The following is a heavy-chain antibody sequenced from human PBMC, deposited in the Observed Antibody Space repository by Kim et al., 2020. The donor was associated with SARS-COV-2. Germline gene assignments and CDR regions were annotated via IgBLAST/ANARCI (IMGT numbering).Heavy chain of an antibody. J-gene: IGHJ6*02. CDR3: TTDPHWGEGDYYYGMDV. CDR2: IKSKTDGGTT. V-gene: IGHV3-15*01. CDR1: GFTFSNAW. D-gene: IGHD7-27*01. Sequence: GGSLRLSCAASGFTFSNAWMSWVRQAPGKGLEWVGRIKSKTDGGTTDYAAPVKGRFTISRDDSKNTLYLQMNSLKTEDTAVYYCTTDPHWGEGDYYYGMDVWGQGTTVTVSS.